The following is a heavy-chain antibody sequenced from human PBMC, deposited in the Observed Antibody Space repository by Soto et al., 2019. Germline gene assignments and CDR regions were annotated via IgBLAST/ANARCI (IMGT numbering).Heavy chain of an antibody. Sequence: QVQLQESGPGLVKPSGTLSLTCAVSGGSISSSNWWSWVRQPPGKGLEWIGETYHSGSTNYNPSLKSRVTISVDKSKNQFSLKLSSVTAADTAVYYCARRKFYGDYRPGGRGNWFDPWGQGTLVTVSS. D-gene: IGHD4-17*01. CDR2: TYHSGST. CDR1: GGSISSSNW. V-gene: IGHV4-4*02. J-gene: IGHJ5*02. CDR3: ARRKFYGDYRPGGRGNWFDP.